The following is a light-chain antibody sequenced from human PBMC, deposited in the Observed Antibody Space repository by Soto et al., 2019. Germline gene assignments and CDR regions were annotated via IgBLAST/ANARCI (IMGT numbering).Light chain of an antibody. Sequence: QSVLTQPPSASGTPGQRVIISGSRSNSNIGTYTVNWYQQLPGTAPKLLIYTDYQRPSGVPDRFSGSKSGTSASLAISGLQSEDESEYYCASWDDSLSGGVFGGGTKLTFL. V-gene: IGLV1-44*01. CDR2: TDY. J-gene: IGLJ3*02. CDR1: NSNIGTYT. CDR3: ASWDDSLSGGV.